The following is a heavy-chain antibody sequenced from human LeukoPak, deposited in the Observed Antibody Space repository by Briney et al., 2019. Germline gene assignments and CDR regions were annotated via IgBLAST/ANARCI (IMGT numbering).Heavy chain of an antibody. D-gene: IGHD2-2*01. CDR1: GDSVSSNSVA. Sequence: SQTLSLTCAISGDSVSSNSVAWNWIRQSPSRGLEWLGRTYYRSKWYNDYAVSVRSRISINPDTSKNQFSLQLNSVTPEDTAVYYCARRLTQYDCFDPWGQGILVTVSS. CDR2: TYYRSKWYN. J-gene: IGHJ5*02. CDR3: ARRLTQYDCFDP. V-gene: IGHV6-1*01.